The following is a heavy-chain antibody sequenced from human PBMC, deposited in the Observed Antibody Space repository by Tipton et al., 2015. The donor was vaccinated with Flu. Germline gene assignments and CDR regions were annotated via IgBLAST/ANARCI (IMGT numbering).Heavy chain of an antibody. CDR1: GGSISSVTYY. CDR2: IYYSGNT. J-gene: IGHJ5*02. CDR3: ARDDIVLVPAGSKENWFDP. Sequence: TLSLTCTVSGGSISSVTYYWGWIRQSPGKGLEWIGNIYYSGNTYYNPSLKSRVTMSVDTSKIKMSLRLNSVTAADTAVYYCARDDIVLVPAGSKENWFDPWGQGILVTVSS. V-gene: IGHV4-39*07. D-gene: IGHD2-8*02.